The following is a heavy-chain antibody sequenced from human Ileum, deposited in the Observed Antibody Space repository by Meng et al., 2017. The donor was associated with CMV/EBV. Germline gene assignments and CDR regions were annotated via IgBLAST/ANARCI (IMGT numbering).Heavy chain of an antibody. CDR1: TFTLNNYG. D-gene: IGHD1-26*01. CDR3: AKGGSGSYPTYGMDV. J-gene: IGHJ6*02. V-gene: IGHV3-30*02. Sequence: GGSLRLSCAASTFTLNNYGMNWVRQAPGKGLEWVAFIRFDGSYKYYADSVKGRFTISRDNSKNTLYLQMNSLRAEDTAVYYCAKGGSGSYPTYGMDVWGQGTMVTVSS. CDR2: IRFDGSYK.